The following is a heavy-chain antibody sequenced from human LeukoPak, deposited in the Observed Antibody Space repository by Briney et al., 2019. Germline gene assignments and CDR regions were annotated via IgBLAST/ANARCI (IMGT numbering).Heavy chain of an antibody. V-gene: IGHV1-69*13. D-gene: IGHD2-2*03. CDR1: GGTFSSYA. J-gene: IGHJ4*02. Sequence: ASVKVSCKASGGTFSSYAISWVRQAPGQGLEWMGGIIPIFGTANYAQKFQGRVTIIADESTSTAYMELSSLRSEDTAVYYCASGYCSSTSCYETFDYWGQGTLVTVSS. CDR3: ASGYCSSTSCYETFDY. CDR2: IIPIFGTA.